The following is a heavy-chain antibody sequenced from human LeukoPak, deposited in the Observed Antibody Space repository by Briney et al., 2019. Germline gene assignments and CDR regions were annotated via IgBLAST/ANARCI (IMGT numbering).Heavy chain of an antibody. CDR3: AKDSLPFDYVWGSWPAYFDY. D-gene: IGHD3-16*01. Sequence: GGSLRLSCAASGFTFSSYAMTWVRQAPGKGLEWVSSISGDATKTHYADSVKGRFTISRDNSKNTLYLQMNSLRAEDTAVYYCAKDSLPFDYVWGSWPAYFDYWGQGTLVTVSS. CDR1: GFTFSSYA. CDR2: ISGDATKT. J-gene: IGHJ4*02. V-gene: IGHV3-23*01.